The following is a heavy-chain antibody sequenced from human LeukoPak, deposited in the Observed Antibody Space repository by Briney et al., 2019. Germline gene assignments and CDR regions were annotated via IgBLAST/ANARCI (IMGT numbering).Heavy chain of an antibody. CDR1: DDSIRGSIYF. CDR2: VSYSGST. CDR3: ARGSQTPDAGY. D-gene: IGHD6-13*01. Sequence: SETLSLTCTVSDDSIRGSIYFWSWIRQPPGKGLEWIGYVSYSGSTDYSPSLKGRVAISIDMSKNHFSLKLTSVSAADTAIYYCARGSQTPDAGYWGPGILVTVSS. V-gene: IGHV4-61*03. J-gene: IGHJ4*02.